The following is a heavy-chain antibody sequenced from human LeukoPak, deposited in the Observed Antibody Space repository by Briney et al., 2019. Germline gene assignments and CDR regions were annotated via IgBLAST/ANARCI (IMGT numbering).Heavy chain of an antibody. V-gene: IGHV3-23*01. CDR1: GFTFSSYG. Sequence: GGSLRLSCAAYGFTFSSYGMSWVRQAPGKGLEWVSAISGSGGSTYYADSVKGRFTISRDNSKNTLYLQMKSLRAEDTAVYYCAELGITMIGGVWGKGTTVTISS. CDR2: ISGSGGST. D-gene: IGHD3-10*02. CDR3: AELGITMIGGV. J-gene: IGHJ6*04.